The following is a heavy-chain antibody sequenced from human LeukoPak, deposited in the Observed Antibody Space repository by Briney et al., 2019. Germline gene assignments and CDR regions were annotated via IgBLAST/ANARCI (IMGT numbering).Heavy chain of an antibody. J-gene: IGHJ5*02. CDR2: MNPNSGNT. D-gene: IGHD6-6*01. CDR3: ARGQRIAARHSWFDP. CDR1: GYTFTSYD. Sequence: ASVKVSCKASGYTFTSYDINWVRQATGQGLEWMGWMNPNSGNTGYAQKFQGSVTITRNTSISTAYMELSSLRSEDTAVYYCARGQRIAARHSWFDPWGQGTLVTVSS. V-gene: IGHV1-8*03.